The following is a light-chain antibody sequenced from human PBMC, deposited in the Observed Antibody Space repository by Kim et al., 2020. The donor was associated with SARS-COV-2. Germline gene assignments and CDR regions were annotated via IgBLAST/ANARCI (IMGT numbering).Light chain of an antibody. J-gene: IGKJ1*01. CDR3: QQRNSWPRT. CDR2: DTS. Sequence: SPGEKATPYCGAGQSVSTCFAWYQQRLGQAPKLLIYDTSKRAAGVPARFSGSGSGTDFTLTISSLESDDFATYYCQQRNSWPRTFGQGTKVDIK. CDR1: QSVSTC. V-gene: IGKV3-11*01.